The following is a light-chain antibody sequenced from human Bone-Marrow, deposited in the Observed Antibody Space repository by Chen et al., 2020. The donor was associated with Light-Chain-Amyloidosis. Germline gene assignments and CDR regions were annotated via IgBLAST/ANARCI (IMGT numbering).Light chain of an antibody. Sequence: EIVLTQSPGTLSLSPGEGANLSCRASQTISSNYLTWYQQKFGQAPRLLIYGSSSRATGIPDRFTGSGSGTDFTLTINRLEPEDFAMYYCQQYGTSPITVGGGTKVESK. V-gene: IGKV3-20*01. CDR2: GSS. CDR3: QQYGTSPIT. J-gene: IGKJ4*01. CDR1: QTISSNY.